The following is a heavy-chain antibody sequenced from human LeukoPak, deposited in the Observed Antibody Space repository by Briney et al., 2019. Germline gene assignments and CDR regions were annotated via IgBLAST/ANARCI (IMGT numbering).Heavy chain of an antibody. D-gene: IGHD1-20*01. J-gene: IGHJ5*02. V-gene: IGHV4-4*07. Sequence: PSETLSLTCTVSGGSISSYYWSWIRQPAGKGLEWIGRIYTSGSTNYNPSLKSRVTMSVDTSKNQFSLKLSSVTAADTAVYYCAREQYNWNPPANWFDPWGQGTLVTVSS. CDR3: AREQYNWNPPANWFDP. CDR2: IYTSGST. CDR1: GGSISSYY.